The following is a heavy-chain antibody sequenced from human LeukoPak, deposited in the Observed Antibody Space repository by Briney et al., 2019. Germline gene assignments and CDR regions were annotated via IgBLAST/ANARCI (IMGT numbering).Heavy chain of an antibody. CDR3: ARGGISIFGVVIYMDV. V-gene: IGHV3-20*04. D-gene: IGHD3-3*01. Sequence: SGGSLRLSCAASGFSFDDYGMSWVRHAPGKGLEWVSGINWNGGSTGYADSVKGRFTISRDNAKNSLSLQMNSLSVEDTALYYFARGGISIFGVVIYMDVWGKGTTVTVSS. J-gene: IGHJ6*03. CDR2: INWNGGST. CDR1: GFSFDDYG.